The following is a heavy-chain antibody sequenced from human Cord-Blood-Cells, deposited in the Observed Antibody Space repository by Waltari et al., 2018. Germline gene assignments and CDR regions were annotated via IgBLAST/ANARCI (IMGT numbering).Heavy chain of an antibody. CDR2: INPNSGGT. J-gene: IGHJ5*02. CDR1: GYTLTGYY. D-gene: IGHD1-26*01. CDR3: ARGVVSGSYWFDP. V-gene: IGHV1-2*02. Sequence: QVQLVQSGAEVKKPGASVKVSCKASGYTLTGYYIPWVRPAPGQGLEWMGWINPNSGGTNYAQKFQGRVTMTRDTSISTAYMELSRLRSDDTAVYYCARGVVSGSYWFDPWGQGTLVTVSS.